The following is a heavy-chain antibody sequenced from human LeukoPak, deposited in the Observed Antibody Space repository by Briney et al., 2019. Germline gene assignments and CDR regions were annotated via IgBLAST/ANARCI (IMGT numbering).Heavy chain of an antibody. CDR1: GYCFTSYR. Sequence: GESLQISCKGSGYCFTSYRIGWVRQMPGKGLERMGIIYPGDSDTIYSPSFQGQVTISADKSISTAYLQWGSLKASDTAMYYCARQYDSSGYSTYYFDYWGQGTLVTVSS. V-gene: IGHV5-51*01. CDR3: ARQYDSSGYSTYYFDY. D-gene: IGHD3-22*01. CDR2: IYPGDSDT. J-gene: IGHJ4*02.